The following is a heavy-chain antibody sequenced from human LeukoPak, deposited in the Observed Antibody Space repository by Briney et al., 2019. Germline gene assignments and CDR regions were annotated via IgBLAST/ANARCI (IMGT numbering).Heavy chain of an antibody. CDR2: KYYSGVS. J-gene: IGHJ5*02. V-gene: IGHV4-39*01. Sequence: PSETLSLTCTVSGGSIISSSFWWGWIRQPPGKGLEWIESKYYSGVSYYNTSLKSRVTISVDSSKNQFSLKLSSVTAADTAVYYCARQPFQGGLVNDLWFDPWGQGTLVTVSS. CDR3: ARQPFQGGLVNDLWFDP. CDR1: GGSIISSSFW. D-gene: IGHD6-19*01.